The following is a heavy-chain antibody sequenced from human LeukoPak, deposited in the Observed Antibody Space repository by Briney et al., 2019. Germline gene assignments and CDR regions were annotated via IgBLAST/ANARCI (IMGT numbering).Heavy chain of an antibody. D-gene: IGHD2-15*01. J-gene: IGHJ4*02. CDR3: ARDRRSGGVDY. Sequence: GGSLRLSCAASGFTFSSYSMNWVRQAPGKGLEWVSSISSSSSYIYYADSVKGRFTISRDNAENSLYLQMNSLRAEDTAVYYCARDRRSGGVDYWGQGTLVTVSS. CDR1: GFTFSSYS. CDR2: ISSSSSYI. V-gene: IGHV3-21*01.